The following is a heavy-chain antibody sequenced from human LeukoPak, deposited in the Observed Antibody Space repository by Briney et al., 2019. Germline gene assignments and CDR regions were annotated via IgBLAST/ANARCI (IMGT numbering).Heavy chain of an antibody. D-gene: IGHD1-26*01. Sequence: PGGSLRLSCAASGPSITTYMMNWVRQAPGKGLEWVSSISDRSGHIYYADSVKGRFTISRDNAKNSLSLQMSSLRAEDTALYYCAREGGSYYGPFDYWGHGTLVTVSS. CDR1: GPSITTYM. CDR3: AREGGSYYGPFDY. CDR2: ISDRSGHI. J-gene: IGHJ4*01. V-gene: IGHV3-21*01.